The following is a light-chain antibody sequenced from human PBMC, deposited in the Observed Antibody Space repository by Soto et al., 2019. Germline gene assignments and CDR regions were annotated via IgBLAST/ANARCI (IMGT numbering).Light chain of an antibody. CDR2: EVN. Sequence: QSALTQPPSASGSPGQSVAISCTGTSSDVGGYNYVSWYQQHPGKAPKLMIYEVNKRPSGVPDRFSGSKSGNTASLTVPGLQAEDEDDYYCSSYAGSSNVFGTGTKVTVL. J-gene: IGLJ1*01. CDR3: SSYAGSSNV. CDR1: SSDVGGYNY. V-gene: IGLV2-8*01.